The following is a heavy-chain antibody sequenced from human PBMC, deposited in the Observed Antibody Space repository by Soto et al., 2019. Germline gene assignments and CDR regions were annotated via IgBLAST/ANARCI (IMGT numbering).Heavy chain of an antibody. CDR2: ISYDGGNK. D-gene: IGHD6-6*01. J-gene: IGHJ6*02. Sequence: QVQLVESGGGVVQPGRSLRLSCAASGFTFSSYSLHWFRQAPGKRLEQVASISYDGGNKYYGDSVKGRFTISRDNYKNNLYLQIKSLRVDATSLYYCAKPTYSSLLFTYGMDVWGQGTTVPVSS. CDR1: GFTFSSYS. CDR3: AKPTYSSLLFTYGMDV. V-gene: IGHV3-30*18.